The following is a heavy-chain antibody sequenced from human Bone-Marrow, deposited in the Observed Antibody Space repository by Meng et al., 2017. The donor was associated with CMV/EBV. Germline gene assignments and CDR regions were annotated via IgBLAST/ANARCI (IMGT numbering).Heavy chain of an antibody. J-gene: IGHJ6*02. V-gene: IGHV4-59*01. CDR3: ARGPGNYDFWSGYYYYYYYGMAV. CDR1: GGSISSYY. CDR2: IYYSGST. D-gene: IGHD3-3*01. Sequence: GSLRLSCTVSGGSISSYYWSWIRQPPGKGLEWIGYIYYSGSTNYNPSLKSRVTISVDTSKNQFSLKLSSVTAADTAVYYCARGPGNYDFWSGYYYYYYYGMAVWGPGNTV.